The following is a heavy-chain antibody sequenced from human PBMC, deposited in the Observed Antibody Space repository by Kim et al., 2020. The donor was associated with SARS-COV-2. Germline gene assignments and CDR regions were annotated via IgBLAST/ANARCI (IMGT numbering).Heavy chain of an antibody. CDR3: AKRLDY. Sequence: GIGSRTYNAGTVKGRLTITRDNSKNTLYLQMNSQRAEDTAVYYCAKRLDYWGQGTLVTVSS. CDR2: GIGSRT. V-gene: IGHV3-23*01. J-gene: IGHJ4*02.